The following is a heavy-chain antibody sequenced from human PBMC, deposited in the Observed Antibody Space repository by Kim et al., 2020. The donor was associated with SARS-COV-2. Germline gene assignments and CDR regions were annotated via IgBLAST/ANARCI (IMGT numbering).Heavy chain of an antibody. CDR2: IIPIFGTA. J-gene: IGHJ6*02. V-gene: IGHV1-69*13. Sequence: SVKVSCKASGGTFSSYAISWVRQAPGQGLEWMGGIIPIFGTANYAQKFQGRVTITADESTSTAYMELSSLRSEDTAVYYCAWGGQLVPHYYYGMDVWGQATTVTVSS. D-gene: IGHD6-6*01. CDR1: GGTFSSYA. CDR3: AWGGQLVPHYYYGMDV.